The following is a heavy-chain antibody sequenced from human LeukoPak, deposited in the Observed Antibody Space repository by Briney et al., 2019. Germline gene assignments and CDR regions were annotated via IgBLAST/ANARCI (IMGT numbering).Heavy chain of an antibody. CDR1: GGSISSGGYY. CDR2: IYYSGST. CDR3: ARETTVTTPDAFDI. V-gene: IGHV4-31*03. J-gene: IGHJ3*02. D-gene: IGHD4-17*01. Sequence: SQTLSLTCTVSGGSISSGGYYWSWIRQHPGKGLEWIGYIYYSGSTYYNPSLKSRVTISVDTSKNQFSLKLSSVTAADTAVYYCARETTVTTPDAFDIWGQGTMVTVSS.